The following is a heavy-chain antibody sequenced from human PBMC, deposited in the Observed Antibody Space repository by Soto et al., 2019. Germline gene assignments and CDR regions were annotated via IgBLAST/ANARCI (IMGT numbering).Heavy chain of an antibody. D-gene: IGHD2-15*01. Sequence: GGSLRLSCAASGFTFDDYAMHWVRQAPGKGLEWVSGISWNSGSIGYADSVKGRFTISRDNAKNSLYLQMNSLRAEDTALYYCAKDLGAVVTPKDYYYYGMDVWGQGTTVTVSS. J-gene: IGHJ6*02. CDR1: GFTFDDYA. CDR2: ISWNSGSI. V-gene: IGHV3-9*01. CDR3: AKDLGAVVTPKDYYYYGMDV.